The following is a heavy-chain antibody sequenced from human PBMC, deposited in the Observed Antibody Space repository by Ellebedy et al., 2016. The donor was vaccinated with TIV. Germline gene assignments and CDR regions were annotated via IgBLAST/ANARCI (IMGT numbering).Heavy chain of an antibody. V-gene: IGHV3-30*09. CDR3: ARDRPGTVVAGALEY. J-gene: IGHJ4*02. Sequence: PGGSLRLSCAASGFTVSSSYMTWVRQAPGKGLEWVASISYDGSNKYYADAVKGRFAISRDNSENTLYLQVNSLTTEDTAVYYCARDRPGTVVAGALEYWGQGTLVTVSS. CDR1: GFTVSSSY. D-gene: IGHD6-19*01. CDR2: ISYDGSNK.